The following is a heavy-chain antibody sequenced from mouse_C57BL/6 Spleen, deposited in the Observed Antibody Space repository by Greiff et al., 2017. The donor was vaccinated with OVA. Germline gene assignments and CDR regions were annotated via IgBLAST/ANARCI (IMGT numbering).Heavy chain of an antibody. CDR3: AREGYYDRAWFAY. CDR1: GYSFTSYY. CDR2: IYPGSGNT. D-gene: IGHD2-4*01. J-gene: IGHJ3*01. Sequence: VQGVESGPELVKPGASVKISCKASGYSFTSYYIHWVKQRPGQGLEWIGWIYPGSGNTKYNEKFKGKATLTADTSSSTAYMQLSSLTSEDSAVYYCAREGYYDRAWFAYWGQGTLVTVSA. V-gene: IGHV1-66*01.